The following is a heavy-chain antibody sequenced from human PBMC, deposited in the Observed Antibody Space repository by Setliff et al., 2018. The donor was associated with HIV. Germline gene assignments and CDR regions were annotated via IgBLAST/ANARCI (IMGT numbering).Heavy chain of an antibody. Sequence: ASVKVSCKASGYTFMSYGISWVRQAPGQGLEWMGWINPNSGGTNYAQKFQGRVTMTRDTSISTAYMELSRLRSDDTAVYYCARGMDDSSGYYYGYYDYYMDVWGKGTTVTVSS. D-gene: IGHD3-22*01. CDR1: GYTFMSYG. CDR3: ARGMDDSSGYYYGYYDYYMDV. V-gene: IGHV1-2*02. J-gene: IGHJ6*03. CDR2: INPNSGGT.